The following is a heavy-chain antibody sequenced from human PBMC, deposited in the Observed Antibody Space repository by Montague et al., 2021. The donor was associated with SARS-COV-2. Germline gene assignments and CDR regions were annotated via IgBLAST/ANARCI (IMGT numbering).Heavy chain of an antibody. CDR1: GGSMSSYH. CDR2: VSYRGST. J-gene: IGHJ4*02. D-gene: IGHD3-10*01. Sequence: SETLSLTCSVSGGSMSSYHWVWIRQPPGKGLECIGYVSYRGSTNYNLSLKSRVTISLDTSKNRFSLRVTSVTAADTAVYYCARDVRYYYDQWGQGILVTVSS. CDR3: ARDVRYYYDQ. V-gene: IGHV4-59*01.